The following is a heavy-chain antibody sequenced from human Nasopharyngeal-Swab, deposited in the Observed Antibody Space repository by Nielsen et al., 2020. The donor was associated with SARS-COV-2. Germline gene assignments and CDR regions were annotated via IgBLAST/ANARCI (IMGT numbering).Heavy chain of an antibody. CDR3: ARALRYFDWSGSWWFDP. Sequence: WIRQAPGKGLEWIGYIYYSGSTNYNPSLKSRVTISVDTSKNQFSLKLSSVTAADTAVYYCARALRYFDWSGSWWFDPWGQGTLVTVSS. J-gene: IGHJ5*02. V-gene: IGHV4-59*01. D-gene: IGHD3-9*01. CDR2: IYYSGST.